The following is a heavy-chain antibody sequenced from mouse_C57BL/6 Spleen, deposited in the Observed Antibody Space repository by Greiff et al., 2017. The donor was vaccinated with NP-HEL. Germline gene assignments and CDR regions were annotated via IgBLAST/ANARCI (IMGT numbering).Heavy chain of an antibody. CDR3: ARYYYGSSYWYFDV. Sequence: EADGFTFTDYYMSWVRQPPGKALEWLGFIRNKANGYTTEYSASVKGRFTISRDNSQSILYLQMNALRAEDSATYYCARYYYGSSYWYFDVWGTGTTVTVSS. J-gene: IGHJ1*03. CDR1: GFTFTDYY. D-gene: IGHD1-1*01. V-gene: IGHV7-3*01. CDR2: IRNKANGYTT.